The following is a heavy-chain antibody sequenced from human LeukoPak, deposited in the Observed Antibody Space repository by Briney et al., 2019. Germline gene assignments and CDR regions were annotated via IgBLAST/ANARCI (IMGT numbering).Heavy chain of an antibody. CDR2: IYYAGGDT. V-gene: IGHV3-23*01. J-gene: IGHJ4*02. CDR1: GFTFNSYA. D-gene: IGHD2-21*01. CDR3: AKDHGAAVVPRRFDY. Sequence: GGSLRLSCAASGFTFNSYAMSWLRQAPGKGPEWVSTIYYAGGDTYYADSVKGRFTVSRDNINNALHLQMDSLRVEDTAVYYCAKDHGAAVVPRRFDYWGRGTLVTVSS.